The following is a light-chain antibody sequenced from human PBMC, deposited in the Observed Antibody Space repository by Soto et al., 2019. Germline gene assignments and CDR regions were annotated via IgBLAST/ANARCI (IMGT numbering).Light chain of an antibody. Sequence: QSALTQPRSVSGSPGQSLTISCTGTSSNVDDYRYVSWYQQFPGKAPKLVIYGVNQRPSGVPNRFSGSNSDNTASLTISGLQAEDEADYYCCSYVTTPEIFGTGTQVTVL. CDR3: CSYVTTPEI. CDR2: GVN. CDR1: SSNVDDYRY. J-gene: IGLJ1*01. V-gene: IGLV2-11*01.